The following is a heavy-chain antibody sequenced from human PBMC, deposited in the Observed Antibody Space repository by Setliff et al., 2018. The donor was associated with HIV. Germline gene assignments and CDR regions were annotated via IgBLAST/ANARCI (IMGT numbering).Heavy chain of an antibody. CDR1: GGSISSSSYY. D-gene: IGHD2-2*02. Sequence: SETLSLTCTVSGGSISSSSYYWGWIRQPPGKGLEWIGSIYYYGSTYYNPSLKSRVTISVDTSKNQLSLKLSSVTAADTAVYYCARGYHLLNPDYWGQGTLVTVS. V-gene: IGHV4-39*07. CDR2: IYYYGST. J-gene: IGHJ4*02. CDR3: ARGYHLLNPDY.